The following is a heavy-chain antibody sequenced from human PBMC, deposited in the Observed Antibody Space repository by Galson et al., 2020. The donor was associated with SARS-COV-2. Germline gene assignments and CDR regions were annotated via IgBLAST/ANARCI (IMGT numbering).Heavy chain of an antibody. CDR1: GYTFTSYY. CDR3: ARDIVVVPAAYGMDV. CDR2: INPSGGST. D-gene: IGHD2-2*01. J-gene: IGHJ6*02. V-gene: IGHV1-46*01. Sequence: GESLKISCKASGYTFTSYYMHWVRQAPGQGLEWMGIINPSGGSTSYAQKFQGRVTMTRDTSTSTVYMELSSLRSEDTAVYYCARDIVVVPAAYGMDVWGQGTTVTVSS.